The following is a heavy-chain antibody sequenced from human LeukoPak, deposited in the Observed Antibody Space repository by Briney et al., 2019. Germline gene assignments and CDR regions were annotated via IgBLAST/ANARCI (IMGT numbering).Heavy chain of an antibody. Sequence: PSETLSLTCTVSGGSISGSSYYWGWIRQPPGKGLEWIGSIYYSGSTYYNPSLKSRVTISVDTSKNQFSLKLSSVTAADTAVYYCASTAIPPYYYDSSGYKSVDYWGQGTLVTVSS. CDR2: IYYSGST. CDR1: GGSISGSSYY. CDR3: ASTAIPPYYYDSSGYKSVDY. J-gene: IGHJ4*02. V-gene: IGHV4-39*01. D-gene: IGHD3-22*01.